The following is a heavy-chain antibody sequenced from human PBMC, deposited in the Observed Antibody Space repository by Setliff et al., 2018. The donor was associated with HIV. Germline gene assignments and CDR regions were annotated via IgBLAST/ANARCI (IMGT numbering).Heavy chain of an antibody. J-gene: IGHJ5*02. CDR1: GYTFTSYG. Sequence: ASVKVSCKASGYTFTSYGISWVRQAPGQGLEWMGWISAYNGNTNYAQKLQGRVTMTTDTSTSTAYMELRSLRSDDTAVYYGARLSRDGYNGGGWFDPWGQGTLVTVSS. V-gene: IGHV1-18*01. CDR2: ISAYNGNT. CDR3: ARLSRDGYNGGGWFDP. D-gene: IGHD5-12*01.